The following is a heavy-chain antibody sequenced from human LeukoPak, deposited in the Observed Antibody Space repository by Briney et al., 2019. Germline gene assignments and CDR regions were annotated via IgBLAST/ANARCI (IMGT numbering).Heavy chain of an antibody. CDR1: GGSFSGYY. CDR2: INHSGST. D-gene: IGHD3-10*01. V-gene: IGHV4-34*01. J-gene: IGHJ6*03. CDR3: ARGLSGSYYLTYYYYMDV. Sequence: SETLSLTCAAYGGSFSGYYWSWIRQPPGKGLEWIGEINHSGSTNYNPSLKSRVTISVDTSKNQFSLKLSSVTAADTAVYYCARGLSGSYYLTYYYYMDVWGKGTTVTVSS.